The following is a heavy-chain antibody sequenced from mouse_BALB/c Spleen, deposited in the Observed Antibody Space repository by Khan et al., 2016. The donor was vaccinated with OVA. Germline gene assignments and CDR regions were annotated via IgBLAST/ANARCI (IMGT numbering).Heavy chain of an antibody. J-gene: IGHJ3*01. CDR1: GYTFTDYV. CDR2: IYPGSDST. D-gene: IGHD4-1*01. V-gene: IGHV1-77*01. Sequence: QIQLVQSGPELVKPGASVKMSCKASGYTFTDYVMNWVKQRNGQGLEWIGQIYPGSDSTYYNEKFKGKATLTAERSSSTAYMQLSNLTSEDSAVYFCARAGWDVFTYWGQGTLVTVSA. CDR3: ARAGWDVFTY.